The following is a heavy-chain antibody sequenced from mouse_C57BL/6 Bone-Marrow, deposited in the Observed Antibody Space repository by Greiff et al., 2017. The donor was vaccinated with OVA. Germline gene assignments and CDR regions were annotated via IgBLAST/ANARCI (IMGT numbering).Heavy chain of an antibody. J-gene: IGHJ2*01. V-gene: IGHV1-81*01. Sequence: QVQLQQSGAELARPGASVKLSCKASGYTFTSYGISWVKQRTGQGLEWIGEIYPRSGNTYYNEKFKGKATLTAAKSSSTAYMELRSLTSEDSAVYFCAREGANWSLCYWGQGTTLTVAS. CDR2: IYPRSGNT. D-gene: IGHD4-1*01. CDR1: GYTFTSYG. CDR3: AREGANWSLCY.